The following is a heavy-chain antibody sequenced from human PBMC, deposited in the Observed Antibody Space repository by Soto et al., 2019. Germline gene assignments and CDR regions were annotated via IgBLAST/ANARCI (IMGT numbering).Heavy chain of an antibody. J-gene: IGHJ5*02. Sequence: KESGPTLVKPTQTLTLTCTFSGFSLSTSGVGVGWIRQPPGKALEWLALIYWNDDKRYSPSLMNRLTITKDTSKNQVVLPMTNMDPVDTATYYCAHRQGQGQWLVRRQVDWFDPWGQGTLVTVSS. CDR1: GFSLSTSGVG. CDR3: AHRQGQGQWLVRRQVDWFDP. CDR2: IYWNDDK. D-gene: IGHD6-19*01. V-gene: IGHV2-5*01.